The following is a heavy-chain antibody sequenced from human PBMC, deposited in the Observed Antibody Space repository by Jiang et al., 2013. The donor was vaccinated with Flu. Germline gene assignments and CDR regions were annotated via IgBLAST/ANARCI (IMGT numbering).Heavy chain of an antibody. D-gene: IGHD1-26*01. Sequence: LLKPSETLSLTCGVSGYSINDDNWWSWVRQPPGEGLEWIGEIYHSGSANYNPSLKSRVVMSMDKSKNQVSLMVASLTAADTAIYYCARGGVGGTSYYDYWGQGPWSPSPQ. J-gene: IGHJ4*02. CDR1: GYSINDDNW. V-gene: IGHV4-4*02. CDR3: ARGGVGGTSYYDY. CDR2: IYHSGSA.